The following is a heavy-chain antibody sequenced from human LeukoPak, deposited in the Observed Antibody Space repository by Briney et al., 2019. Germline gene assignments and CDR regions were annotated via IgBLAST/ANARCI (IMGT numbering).Heavy chain of an antibody. J-gene: IGHJ4*02. CDR2: LSGSGDKT. D-gene: IGHD4-11*01. CDR1: GFIFRTYA. CDR3: AKDLNYGFDY. Sequence: PGGSLRLSCAASGFIFRTYAMSWVRQAPGKGLEWVSALSGSGDKTFHADSVRGRFTISRDNSKNTLYLQMNSLRAEDTAVYYCAKDLNYGFDYWGQGTLVTVSS. V-gene: IGHV3-23*01.